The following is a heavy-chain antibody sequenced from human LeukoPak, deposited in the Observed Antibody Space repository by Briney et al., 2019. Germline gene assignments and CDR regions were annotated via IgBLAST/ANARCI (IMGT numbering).Heavy chain of an antibody. CDR1: DYTFTSYG. CDR2: ISAYNGNT. V-gene: IGHV1-18*01. D-gene: IGHD2-21*01. J-gene: IGHJ4*02. Sequence: VASVKVSCKASDYTFTSYGISWVRQAPGQRLEWMGWISAYNGNTNYAQKFQGRVTVTTDTSTSTAYMELRSLRSDDTAVYYCARSSSVTIPGYYFDYWGQGTLVTVSS. CDR3: ARSSSVTIPGYYFDY.